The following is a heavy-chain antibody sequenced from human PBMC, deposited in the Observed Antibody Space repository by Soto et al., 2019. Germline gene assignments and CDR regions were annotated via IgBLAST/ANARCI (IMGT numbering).Heavy chain of an antibody. CDR2: ISYDGSNK. Sequence: GGSLRLSCAASGFTFSSYAMHWVRQAPGKGLEWVAVISYDGSNKYYADSVKGRFTISRDNSKNTLYLQMNSLRAEDTAVYYCARAISNRIAVAQGGFDYWGQGTLVTVSS. CDR1: GFTFSSYA. CDR3: ARAISNRIAVAQGGFDY. D-gene: IGHD6-19*01. V-gene: IGHV3-30-3*01. J-gene: IGHJ4*02.